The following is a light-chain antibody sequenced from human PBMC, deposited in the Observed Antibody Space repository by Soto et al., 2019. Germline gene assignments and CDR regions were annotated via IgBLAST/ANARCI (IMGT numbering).Light chain of an antibody. J-gene: IGLJ2*01. Sequence: QSAPTQPASVSGSPGQSITISCTGTSSDVGSSNLVSWYQQHPGKAPKLMIYAGSKRPSGVSNRLSGSKSGNTASLTISGLQAEDEADYYCCSYAGATTVVFGGGTKLTVL. CDR1: SSDVGSSNL. CDR2: AGS. V-gene: IGLV2-23*01. CDR3: CSYAGATTVV.